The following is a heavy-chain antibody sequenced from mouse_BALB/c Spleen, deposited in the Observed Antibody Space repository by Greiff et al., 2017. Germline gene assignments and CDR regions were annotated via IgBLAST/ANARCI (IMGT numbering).Heavy chain of an antibody. V-gene: IGHV5-6-3*01. J-gene: IGHJ2*01. Sequence: EVKVVESGGGLVQPGGSLKLSCAASGFTFSSYGMSWVRQTPDKRLELVATINSNGGSTYYPDSVKGRFTISRDNAKNTLYLQMSSLKSEDTAMYYCARDAHYGNYFDYWGQGTTLTVSS. CDR2: INSNGGST. D-gene: IGHD2-1*01. CDR1: GFTFSSYG. CDR3: ARDAHYGNYFDY.